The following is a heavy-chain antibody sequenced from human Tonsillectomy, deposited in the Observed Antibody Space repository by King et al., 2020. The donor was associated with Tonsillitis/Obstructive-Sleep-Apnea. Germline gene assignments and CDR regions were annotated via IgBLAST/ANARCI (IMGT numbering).Heavy chain of an antibody. J-gene: IGHJ4*02. V-gene: IGHV3-11*05. Sequence: VQLVESGGGLVKPGGSLRLSCAASGFTFSDYYMSWIRQAPGKGLEWVSYISSGSSYTNYADSVKGRFTISRDNAKNSLYLQMNSLRAEDTAVYYCAPHYTNTSPFDYWGRGTLVTVSP. CDR1: GFTFSDYY. CDR2: ISSGSSYT. CDR3: APHYTNTSPFDY. D-gene: IGHD2-2*02.